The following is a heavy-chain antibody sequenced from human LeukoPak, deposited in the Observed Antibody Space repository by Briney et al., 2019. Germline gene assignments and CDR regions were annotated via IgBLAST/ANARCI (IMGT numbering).Heavy chain of an antibody. V-gene: IGHV4-4*07. CDR3: ARDEGSGWYDY. CDR2: IQRSGNT. CDR1: GGSTSSYY. D-gene: IGHD6-19*01. J-gene: IGHJ4*02. Sequence: SETLTLTCTGSGGSTSSYYWKWIRQPAGKGLEWIGRIQRSGNTIYNPSLKSRVTLSVDKSKNQFSLKLTSVTAADTAVYYCARDEGSGWYDYWGQGTLVTVSS.